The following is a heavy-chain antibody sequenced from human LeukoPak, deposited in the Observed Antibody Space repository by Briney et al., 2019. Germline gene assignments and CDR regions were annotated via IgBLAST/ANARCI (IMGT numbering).Heavy chain of an antibody. CDR3: ARDIGYCSGGSCRYWFDP. CDR2: FDPEDGET. CDR1: GYTLTELS. Sequence: ASVKVSCKVSGYTLTELSMHWVRQAPGKGLEWMGGFDPEDGETIYAQKFQGRVTMTEDTVYMELRSLRSDDTAVYYCARDIGYCSGGSCRYWFDPWGQGTLVTVSS. V-gene: IGHV1-24*01. D-gene: IGHD2-15*01. J-gene: IGHJ5*02.